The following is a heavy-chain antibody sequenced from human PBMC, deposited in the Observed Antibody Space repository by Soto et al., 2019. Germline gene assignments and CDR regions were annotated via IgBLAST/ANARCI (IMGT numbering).Heavy chain of an antibody. D-gene: IGHD3-16*02. CDR1: GGTFSSYA. J-gene: IGHJ5*02. CDR3: ASSLTFGGVIEFDP. Sequence: GPSVTVSCKASGGTFSSYAISWVRQAPGQGLEWMGGIIPIFGTANYAQKFQGRVTITADESTSTAYMELSSLRSEDTAVYYCASSLTFGGVIEFDPWGQGTLVTVSS. V-gene: IGHV1-69*13. CDR2: IIPIFGTA.